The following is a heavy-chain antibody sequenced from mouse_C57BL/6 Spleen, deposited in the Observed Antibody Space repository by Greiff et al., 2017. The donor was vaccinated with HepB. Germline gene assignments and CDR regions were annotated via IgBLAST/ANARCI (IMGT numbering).Heavy chain of an antibody. V-gene: IGHV2-2*01. CDR2: IWSGGST. J-gene: IGHJ4*01. Sequence: QVQLKESGPGLVQPSQSLSITCTVSGFSLTSYGVHWVRQSPGKGLEWLGVIWSGGSTDYNAAFLSRLSISKDNSTSQVFVKMTSLQADDTDIYYCARNRAAMDYWGQGTSVTVSS. D-gene: IGHD3-1*01. CDR1: GFSLTSYG. CDR3: ARNRAAMDY.